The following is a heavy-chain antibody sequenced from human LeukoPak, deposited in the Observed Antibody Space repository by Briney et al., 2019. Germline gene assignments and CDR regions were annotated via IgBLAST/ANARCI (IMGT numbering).Heavy chain of an antibody. CDR2: ISYDGSNK. V-gene: IGHV3-30*03. D-gene: IGHD1-26*01. CDR1: GFTFSSYG. CDR3: TRHSSGQDSGSSYYYYMDV. Sequence: GGSLRLSCAASGFTFSSYGMYWVRQAPGKGLEWVAVISYDGSNKYYADSVKGRFTISRDNSKNTLYLQMNSLKTEDTAVYYCTRHSSGQDSGSSYYYYMDVWGKGTTVTVSS. J-gene: IGHJ6*03.